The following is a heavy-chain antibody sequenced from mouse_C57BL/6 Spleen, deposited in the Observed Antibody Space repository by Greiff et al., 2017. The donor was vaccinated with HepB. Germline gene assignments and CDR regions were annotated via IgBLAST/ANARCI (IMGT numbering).Heavy chain of an antibody. J-gene: IGHJ2*01. D-gene: IGHD3-2*01. V-gene: IGHV3-1*01. CDR1: GYSITSGYD. Sequence: EVMLVESGPGMVKPSQSLSLTCTVTGYSITSGYDWHWIRHFPGNKLEWMGYISYSGSTHYNPSLNSRISITHYTSKNHFFLKLNSVTTEDTATYYCARGQLYFDDWGQGTTLTVSS. CDR2: ISYSGST. CDR3: ARGQLYFDD.